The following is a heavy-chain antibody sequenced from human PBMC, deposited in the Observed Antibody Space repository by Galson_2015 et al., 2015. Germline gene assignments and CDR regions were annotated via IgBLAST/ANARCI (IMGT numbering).Heavy chain of an antibody. Sequence: SCKASGYTFTSYGISCVRQAPGQGLEWMGWISAYNGNTNYAQELQGRVTMTTDTSTSTAYMELRSLRSDDTAVYYCARAGIAAAGNWFDPWGQGTLVTVSS. J-gene: IGHJ5*02. CDR3: ARAGIAAAGNWFDP. CDR2: ISAYNGNT. V-gene: IGHV1-18*04. D-gene: IGHD6-13*01. CDR1: GYTFTSYG.